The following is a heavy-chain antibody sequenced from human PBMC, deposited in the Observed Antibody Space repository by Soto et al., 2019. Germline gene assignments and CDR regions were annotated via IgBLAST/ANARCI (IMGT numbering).Heavy chain of an antibody. J-gene: IGHJ4*02. CDR1: GYTFSNYD. Sequence: QVQLVQSGAEVKKAGASVKVSCKASGYTFSNYDIRWVRQAPGQGLEWMAWISVYNGNTNYAQKFQDRVTMTTDTSPSTAYMDVRSLRSADTAVYYCAKGGGESAVADSWGQGTLITVSS. CDR3: AKGGGESAVADS. D-gene: IGHD6-19*01. V-gene: IGHV1-18*01. CDR2: ISVYNGNT.